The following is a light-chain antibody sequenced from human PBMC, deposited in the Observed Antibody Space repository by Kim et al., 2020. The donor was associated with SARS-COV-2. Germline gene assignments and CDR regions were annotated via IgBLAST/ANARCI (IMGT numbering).Light chain of an antibody. CDR3: ATWDDSLNAWV. V-gene: IGLV1-44*01. CDR2: RNN. J-gene: IGLJ3*02. CDR1: NSNIGVNT. Sequence: GQRVTISCSGSNSNIGVNTVNWYQQFPGTAPKLLIYRNNQRPSGVPDRFSGSKSGTSASLALSGLLSEDEADYDCATWDDSLNAWVFGGGTQLTVL.